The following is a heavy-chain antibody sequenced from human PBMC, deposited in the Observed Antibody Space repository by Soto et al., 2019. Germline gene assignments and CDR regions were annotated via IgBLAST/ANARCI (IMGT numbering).Heavy chain of an antibody. J-gene: IGHJ5*02. V-gene: IGHV1-69*13. CDR1: RGTLSSYA. CDR2: IIPIFGTA. D-gene: IGHD3-22*01. Sequence: SVEVSCKASRGTLSSYAISWVRQAPGQGFEWMGGIIPIFGTANYAQKFQGRVTITADESTSTAYMELSSLRSEDTAVYYCARADYDSSGYHMYNWFDPWGQGTLVTVYS. CDR3: ARADYDSSGYHMYNWFDP.